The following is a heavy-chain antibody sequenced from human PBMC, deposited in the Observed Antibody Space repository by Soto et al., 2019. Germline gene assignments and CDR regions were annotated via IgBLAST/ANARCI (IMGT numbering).Heavy chain of an antibody. J-gene: IGHJ6*02. V-gene: IGHV5-51*01. CDR2: IYPGDSGT. CDR1: GYSFTSHW. CDR3: ARTAAAGKYYYGMDV. D-gene: IGHD6-13*01. Sequence: GESLKISCKGSGYSFTSHWIGWVRQMPGKGLESMGIIYPGDSGTRYSPSFQGQVTISADKSISTAYLQWSSLKASDTAMYYCARTAAAGKYYYGMDVWGQGTTVTVSS.